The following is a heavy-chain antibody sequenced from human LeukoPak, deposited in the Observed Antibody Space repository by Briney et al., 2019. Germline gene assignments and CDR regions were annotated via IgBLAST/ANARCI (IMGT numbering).Heavy chain of an antibody. D-gene: IGHD4-17*01. CDR3: AKVDRHYGDYVGYFQH. J-gene: IGHJ1*01. V-gene: IGHV3-30-3*01. Sequence: GGSLRLSCAASGFTFSSYAMHWVRQAPGKGLEWVAVISYDGSNKYYADSVKGRFTISRDNSKNTLYLQMNSLRAEDTAVYYCAKVDRHYGDYVGYFQHWGQGTLVTVSS. CDR1: GFTFSSYA. CDR2: ISYDGSNK.